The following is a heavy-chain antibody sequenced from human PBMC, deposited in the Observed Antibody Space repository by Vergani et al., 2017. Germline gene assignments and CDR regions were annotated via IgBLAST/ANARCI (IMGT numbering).Heavy chain of an antibody. CDR2: IYHSGST. CDR3: ARRSYDSSGYYYGY. J-gene: IGHJ4*02. V-gene: IGHV4-38-2*01. Sequence: QVQLQESGPGLVKPSETLSLTCAVSGYSISSGYYWGWIRQPPGKGLEWIGSIYHSGSTYYTPSLKSRVTISVDTSKNQFSLKLSSVTAADTAVYYCARRSYDSSGYYYGYWGQGTLVTVSS. D-gene: IGHD3-22*01. CDR1: GYSISSGYY.